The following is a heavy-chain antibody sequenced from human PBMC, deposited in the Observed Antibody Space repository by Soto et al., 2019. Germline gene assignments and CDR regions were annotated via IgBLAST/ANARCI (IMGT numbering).Heavy chain of an antibody. V-gene: IGHV3-30*04. CDR1: GFTFSSYA. CDR2: ISYDGSNK. D-gene: IGHD7-27*01. CDR3: ARDPPANWGQGYDFDY. J-gene: IGHJ4*02. Sequence: GGSLRLSCAASGFTFSSYAMHWVRQAPGKGLEWVAVISYDGSNKYYADSVKGRFTISGDNSKNTLYLQMNSLRAEDTAVYYCARDPPANWGQGYDFDYWGQGTLVTVSS.